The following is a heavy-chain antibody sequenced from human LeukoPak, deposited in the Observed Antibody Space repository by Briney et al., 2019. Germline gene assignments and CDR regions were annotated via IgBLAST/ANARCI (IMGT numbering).Heavy chain of an antibody. CDR1: GFTFSSYW. CDR3: ARMRDGYMGRYYFDY. V-gene: IGHV3-7*04. Sequence: GGSLRLSCAASGFTFSSYWMSWGRQAPGKGLEWVANIKEDGSDKKYVDSVKGRFTTSRDNAKNSLYLQMNSLRAEDTAVYYCARMRDGYMGRYYFDYWGQGTLVTVSS. J-gene: IGHJ4*02. CDR2: IKEDGSDK. D-gene: IGHD5-24*01.